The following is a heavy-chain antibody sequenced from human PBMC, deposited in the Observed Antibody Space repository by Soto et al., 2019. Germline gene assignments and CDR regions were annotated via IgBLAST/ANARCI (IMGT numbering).Heavy chain of an antibody. CDR1: GYTLTELS. Sequence: ASVKVSCKVSGYTLTELSMHWVRQAPGKGLEWVGGFDPEDGETIYAQKFQGRVTMTEDTSTDTAYMELSSLRSEDTAVYYCAPALAFGIAAAGIIRSFDPCGQGTLLTVSS. J-gene: IGHJ5*02. V-gene: IGHV1-24*01. CDR2: FDPEDGET. D-gene: IGHD6-13*01. CDR3: APALAFGIAAAGIIRSFDP.